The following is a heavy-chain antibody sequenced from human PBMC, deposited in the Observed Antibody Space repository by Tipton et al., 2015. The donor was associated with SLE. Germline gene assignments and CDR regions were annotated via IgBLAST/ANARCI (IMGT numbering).Heavy chain of an antibody. CDR3: AGAWQGYCSGGTCYVLDY. CDR2: ISYSETT. V-gene: IGHV4-59*11. J-gene: IGHJ4*02. Sequence: LRLSCTVSGGSISSHYWSWIRQPPGKGLEWIGYISYSETTNYNPSLKSRVTISVDTSKDQFSLKLRSVTAADTAVYYCAGAWQGYCSGGTCYVLDYWGQGTLVTVSS. CDR1: GGSISSHY. D-gene: IGHD2-15*01.